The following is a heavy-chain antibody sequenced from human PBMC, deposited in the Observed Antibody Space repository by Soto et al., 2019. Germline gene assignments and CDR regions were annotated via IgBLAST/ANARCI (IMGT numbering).Heavy chain of an antibody. CDR3: ARSVGQKTNYYYYMDV. CDR2: MNPNSGNT. J-gene: IGHJ6*03. D-gene: IGHD1-26*01. CDR1: GYTFTGYY. Sequence: EASVKVSCKASGYTFTGYYMHWVRQAPGQGLEWMGWMNPNSGNTGYAQKFQGRVTMTRNTSISTAYMELSSLRSEDTAVYYCARSVGQKTNYYYYMDVWGKGTTVTVSS. V-gene: IGHV1-8*02.